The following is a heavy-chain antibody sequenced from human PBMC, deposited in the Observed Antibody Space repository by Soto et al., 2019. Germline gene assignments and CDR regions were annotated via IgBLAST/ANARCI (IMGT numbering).Heavy chain of an antibody. D-gene: IGHD6-6*01. CDR1: GYTFTSYG. CDR2: ISAYNGNT. J-gene: IGHJ4*02. CDR3: ATKSLYSSSSRDFDY. V-gene: IGHV1-18*01. Sequence: ASVKVSCKASGYTFTSYGISWVRQAPGQGLEWMGWISAYNGNTNYAQKLQGRVTMTTDTSTSTAYMELRSLRSDDTAVYYCATKSLYSSSSRDFDYWGQGTLVTVSS.